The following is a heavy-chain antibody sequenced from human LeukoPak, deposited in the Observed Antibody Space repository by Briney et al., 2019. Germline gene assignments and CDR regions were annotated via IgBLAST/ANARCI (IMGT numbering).Heavy chain of an antibody. Sequence: GGSLRLSCAASGFTFDDYAMHWVRQAPGKGLEWVSGISWNSGSIGYADSVKGRFTISRDNAKNSLYLQMNSLRAEDTALYYRAKDTEPGDYYDSSGYYDYWGQGTLVTVSS. D-gene: IGHD3-22*01. J-gene: IGHJ4*02. V-gene: IGHV3-9*01. CDR1: GFTFDDYA. CDR2: ISWNSGSI. CDR3: AKDTEPGDYYDSSGYYDY.